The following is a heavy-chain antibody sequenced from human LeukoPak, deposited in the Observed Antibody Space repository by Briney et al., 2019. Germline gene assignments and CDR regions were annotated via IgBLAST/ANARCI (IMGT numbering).Heavy chain of an antibody. D-gene: IGHD4-23*01. CDR3: ARDVHGGAFDY. CDR2: ISYDGSNK. Sequence: PGGSLRLSCAASGFTFSSYAMHWVRQAPGKGLEWVAVISYDGSNKYHADSVKGRFTFSRDNAMNSLFLQMNSLRAEDTAVYYCARDVHGGAFDYWGQGTLVTVSS. V-gene: IGHV3-30-3*01. CDR1: GFTFSSYA. J-gene: IGHJ4*02.